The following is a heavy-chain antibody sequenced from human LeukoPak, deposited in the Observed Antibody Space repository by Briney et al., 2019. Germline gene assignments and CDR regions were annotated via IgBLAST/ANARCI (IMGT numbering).Heavy chain of an antibody. V-gene: IGHV4-61*02. CDR2: ISTIGST. D-gene: IGHD1-26*01. J-gene: IGHJ4*02. CDR3: AKSGGYGLIDY. CDR1: SGSISSSNYY. Sequence: SETLSLTCTVSSGSISSSNYYWSWIRQPAGKGLEWIGRISTIGSTNYNPSLNSRVTISIDTSKNQFSLRLNSVTAADTAMYYCAKSGGYGLIDYWGQGTRVTVSS.